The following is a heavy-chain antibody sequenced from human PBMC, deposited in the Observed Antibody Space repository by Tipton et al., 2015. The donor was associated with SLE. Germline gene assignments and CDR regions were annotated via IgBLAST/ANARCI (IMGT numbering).Heavy chain of an antibody. V-gene: IGHV4-59*11. D-gene: IGHD3-22*01. CDR3: ARSGEYSSGYPDAFDI. CDR2: IYYSGST. J-gene: IGHJ3*02. CDR1: GGSISSHY. Sequence: TLSLTCTVSGGSISSHYWSWTRQPPGKGLEWIGYIYYSGSTNYNPPLKSRVTITVDTSKNQFSLKLSSVTAADTAVYYCARSGEYSSGYPDAFDIWGQGTMVTVSS.